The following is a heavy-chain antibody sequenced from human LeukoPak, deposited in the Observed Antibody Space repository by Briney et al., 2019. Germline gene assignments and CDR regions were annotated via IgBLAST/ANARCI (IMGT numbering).Heavy chain of an antibody. CDR3: AKLWSSVTTGPWYFDY. V-gene: IGHV3-23*01. D-gene: IGHD4-17*01. J-gene: IGHJ4*02. CDR1: GFTFSSYA. Sequence: PGGSLRLSCAASGFTFSSYAMSWVRQAPGKGLEWVSAISGSGGSTYYADSVKGRFTISRDNSKNTLYLQMNSLRAEDTAVYSCAKLWSSVTTGPWYFDYWGQGTLVTVSS. CDR2: ISGSGGST.